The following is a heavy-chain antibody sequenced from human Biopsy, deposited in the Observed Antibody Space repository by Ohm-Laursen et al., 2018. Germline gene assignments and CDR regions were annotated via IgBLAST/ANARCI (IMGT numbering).Heavy chain of an antibody. D-gene: IGHD5-24*01. CDR2: IYFTGST. CDR1: GGSIINNY. V-gene: IGHV4-59*01. Sequence: SQTLSLTCPVSGGSIINNYWSWIRQPPGKGLEWIGYIYFTGSTNYNPSLKSRVTISVDTSKNQFSLRLSSVTAADTAVYYCARDSGGMATILDAFDLWGQGTKVTVS. J-gene: IGHJ3*01. CDR3: ARDSGGMATILDAFDL.